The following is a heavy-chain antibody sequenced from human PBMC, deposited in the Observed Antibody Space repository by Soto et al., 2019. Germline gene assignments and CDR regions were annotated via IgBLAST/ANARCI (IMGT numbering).Heavy chain of an antibody. V-gene: IGHV1-69*13. CDR2: IIPIFGTA. CDR3: GSATTWGSLGVYYYYYYGMDV. Sequence: SVKVSCKASGGTFSSYAISWVRQAPGQGLEWMGGIIPIFGTANYAQKFQGRVTITADESTSTAYMELRSLRSEDKAVDYCGSATTWGSLGVYYYYYYGMDVWGQGTTVTVSS. D-gene: IGHD1-1*01. J-gene: IGHJ6*02. CDR1: GGTFSSYA.